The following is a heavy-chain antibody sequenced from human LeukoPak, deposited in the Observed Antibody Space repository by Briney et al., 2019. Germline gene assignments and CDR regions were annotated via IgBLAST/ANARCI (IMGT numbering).Heavy chain of an antibody. J-gene: IGHJ4*02. D-gene: IGHD3-22*01. Sequence: ASVRVSCKASGYTFTSYAMNWVRQAPGQGLEWMGWINTNTGNPTYAQGFTGRFVFSLDTSVSTAYLQISSLKAEDTAVYYCARAHSSSGYYYLIGNFDYWGQGTLVTVSS. V-gene: IGHV7-4-1*02. CDR3: ARAHSSSGYYYLIGNFDY. CDR1: GYTFTSYA. CDR2: INTNTGNP.